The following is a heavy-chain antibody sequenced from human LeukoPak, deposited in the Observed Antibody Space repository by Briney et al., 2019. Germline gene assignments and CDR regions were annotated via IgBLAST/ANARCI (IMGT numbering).Heavy chain of an antibody. CDR2: INHSGST. Sequence: SETLSLTCAVYGGSSSGYYWSWIRQPPGKGLEWIGEINHSGSTNYNPSLKSRVTISVDTSKNQFSLKLSSVTAADTAVYYCASNRGYSSSWYWFNWFDPWGQGTLVTVSS. J-gene: IGHJ5*02. CDR1: GGSSSGYY. CDR3: ASNRGYSSSWYWFNWFDP. V-gene: IGHV4-34*01. D-gene: IGHD6-13*01.